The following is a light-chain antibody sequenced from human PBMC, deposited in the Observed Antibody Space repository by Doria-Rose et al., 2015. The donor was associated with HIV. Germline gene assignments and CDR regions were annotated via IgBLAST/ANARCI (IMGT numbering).Light chain of an antibody. CDR3: QQYCDTPS. Sequence: DIRLTQSPESLGMSLGERATLNCKSNQSLLYTSKNYLAWYQQKPGQPPKLLIYWASTRQSGVPARFSGSGSGTDFTLTISSPEAEGVAVYYCQQYCDTPSFGPGTTVDIK. CDR1: QSLLYTSKNY. J-gene: IGKJ3*01. CDR2: WAS. V-gene: IGKV4-1*01.